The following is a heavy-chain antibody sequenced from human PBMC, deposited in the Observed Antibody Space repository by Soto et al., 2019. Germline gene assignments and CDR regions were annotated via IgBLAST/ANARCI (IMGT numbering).Heavy chain of an antibody. CDR3: ASGLPPEDY. J-gene: IGHJ4*02. CDR2: IRAYNGNT. Sequence: QVQLVQSGAEVKKPGASVKVSCKASGYTFTSYGISWVRQAPGQGLEWMGWIRAYNGNTNYAQKLQGRVTITTDTSPSTAYMELRTLRSAATAVYYCASGLPPEDYWGQGTLVTVSS. V-gene: IGHV1-18*01. CDR1: GYTFTSYG.